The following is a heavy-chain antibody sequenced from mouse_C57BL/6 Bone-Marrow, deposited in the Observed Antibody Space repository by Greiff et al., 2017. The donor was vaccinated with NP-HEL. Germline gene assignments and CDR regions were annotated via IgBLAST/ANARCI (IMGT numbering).Heavy chain of an antibody. D-gene: IGHD1-1*01. CDR2: IYPGGGYT. Sequence: QVQLQQSGAELVRPGTSVKMSCKASGYTFTNYWIGWAKQRPGHGLEWIGDIYPGGGYTNYNEKFKGKATLTADKSSSTAYMQFSSLTYEDSSIYYCAIHGSSLDWYFDVWGTGTTVTVSS. CDR1: GYTFTNYW. V-gene: IGHV1-63*01. CDR3: AIHGSSLDWYFDV. J-gene: IGHJ1*03.